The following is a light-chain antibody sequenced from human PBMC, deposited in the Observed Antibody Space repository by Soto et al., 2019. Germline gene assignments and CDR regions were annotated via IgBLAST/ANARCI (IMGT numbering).Light chain of an antibody. CDR1: GNDVGGYTF. Sequence: QSVLTQPASVSGSPGQSISISCTGTGNDVGGYTFVSWYQQHPDKVPKLVIFDVNRRPSGVSDRFSGSKSVNAASLTISGLQAEDEADYYCSSYTSSSTYVFGTGTKVTVL. CDR3: SSYTSSSTYV. J-gene: IGLJ1*01. CDR2: DVN. V-gene: IGLV2-14*03.